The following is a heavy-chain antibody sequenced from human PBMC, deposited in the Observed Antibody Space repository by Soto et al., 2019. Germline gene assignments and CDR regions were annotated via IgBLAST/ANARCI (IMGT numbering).Heavy chain of an antibody. CDR3: ARETYGVGELELDS. V-gene: IGHV3-21*01. J-gene: IGHJ4*02. CDR1: GFTFSSCT. CDR2: ISSTSSYI. Sequence: GGSLRLSCAASGFTFSSCTMNWVRQAPGKGLEWVSSISSTSSYIYYADSVEGRFTISRDNAKDSLYLQMNSLRAEDTALYYCARETYGVGELELDSWGQGTLVTVSS. D-gene: IGHD3-10*01.